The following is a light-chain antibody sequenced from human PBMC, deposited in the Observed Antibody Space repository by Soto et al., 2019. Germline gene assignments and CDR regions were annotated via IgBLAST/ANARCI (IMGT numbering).Light chain of an antibody. CDR2: GAS. J-gene: IGKJ4*01. CDR3: QQSFLTPFT. CDR1: QRIDKY. V-gene: IGKV1-39*01. Sequence: DIQMTQSPTSLSASVGDTVTITCRASQRIDKYLNWYQQKPGKAPKVLIFGASSLHTGVSSRFSGSGSGTDFTLTISSLQLEDFAIYFCQQSFLTPFTFGGGSKVEIK.